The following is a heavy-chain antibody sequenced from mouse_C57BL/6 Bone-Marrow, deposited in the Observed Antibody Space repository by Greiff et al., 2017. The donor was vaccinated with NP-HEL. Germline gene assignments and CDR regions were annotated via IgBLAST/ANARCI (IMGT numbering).Heavy chain of an antibody. Sequence: EVMLVESGGGLVKPGGSLKLSCAASGFTFSDYGMHWVRQAPEKGLEWVAYISSGSSTIYYADTVKGRFTISRDNAKNTLFLQMTSLRSEDTAMYYCARQGYYYGSFHWYFDVWGTGTTVTVSS. CDR3: ARQGYYYGSFHWYFDV. D-gene: IGHD1-1*01. CDR2: ISSGSSTI. J-gene: IGHJ1*03. V-gene: IGHV5-17*01. CDR1: GFTFSDYG.